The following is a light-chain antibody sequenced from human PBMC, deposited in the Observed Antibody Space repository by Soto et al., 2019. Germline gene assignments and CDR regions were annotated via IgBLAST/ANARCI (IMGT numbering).Light chain of an antibody. CDR2: GNV. CDR1: SSNIGAGFD. J-gene: IGLJ1*01. V-gene: IGLV1-40*01. CDR3: QSYDSSLSGYV. Sequence: QSVLKQPPSVSGAPGQRVTISCTGSSSNIGAGFDVHWYQQLPGTAPKLLIYGNVDRPSGVPDRFSGSKSGTSASLAITGLQVEDEADYYCQSYDSSLSGYVFGTGTKLTVL.